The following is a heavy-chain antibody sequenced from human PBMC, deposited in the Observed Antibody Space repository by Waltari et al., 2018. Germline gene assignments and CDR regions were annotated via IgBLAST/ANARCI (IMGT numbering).Heavy chain of an antibody. Sequence: WVSRINTDGSSTSYADSVKGRFTISRDNAKNTLYLQMNSLRAEDTAVYYCASEGGLMTFDYWGQGTLVTVSS. CDR2: INTDGSST. D-gene: IGHD2-8*01. V-gene: IGHV3-74*01. J-gene: IGHJ4*02. CDR3: ASEGGLMTFDY.